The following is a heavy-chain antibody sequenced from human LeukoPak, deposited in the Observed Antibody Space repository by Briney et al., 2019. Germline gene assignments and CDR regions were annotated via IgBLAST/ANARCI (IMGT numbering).Heavy chain of an antibody. Sequence: GGSLRLSCAASGFSLSSYWIYWVRQAPGKGLVWVSRINSEGSRITYADSVKGRFTISRDNAKNTLSLHMNSLSAEDTAVYYCARRISSGWYSPGIDYWGQGTLVTVSS. CDR1: GFSLSSYW. V-gene: IGHV3-74*01. D-gene: IGHD6-19*01. J-gene: IGHJ4*02. CDR2: INSEGSRI. CDR3: ARRISSGWYSPGIDY.